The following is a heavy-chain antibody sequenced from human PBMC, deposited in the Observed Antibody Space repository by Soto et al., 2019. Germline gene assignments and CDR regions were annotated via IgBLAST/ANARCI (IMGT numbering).Heavy chain of an antibody. D-gene: IGHD6-19*01. Sequence: GGSLRLSCAASGFTFSDYYMSWIRQAPGKGLEWVSYISSSSSYTNYADSVKGRFTISRDNAKNSLYLQMNSLRAEDTAVYYCARRIAVAGSIDAFDIWGQGTMVTVSS. V-gene: IGHV3-11*06. CDR1: GFTFSDYY. CDR2: ISSSSSYT. J-gene: IGHJ3*02. CDR3: ARRIAVAGSIDAFDI.